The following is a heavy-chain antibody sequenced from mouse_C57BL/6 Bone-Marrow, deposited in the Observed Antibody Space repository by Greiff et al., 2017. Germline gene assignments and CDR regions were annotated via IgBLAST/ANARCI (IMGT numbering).Heavy chain of an antibody. D-gene: IGHD2-4*01. CDR2: IHPNSGST. Sequence: VQLQQPGAELVKPGASVKLSCKASGYTFTSYWMHWVKQRPGQGLEWIGMIHPNSGSTNYNEKFKSKATLTVDKSSSTAYLQLSSLPSEDSAGYYCARSGYDYAFDYWGQGTTLTVSS. J-gene: IGHJ2*01. V-gene: IGHV1-64*01. CDR3: ARSGYDYAFDY. CDR1: GYTFTSYW.